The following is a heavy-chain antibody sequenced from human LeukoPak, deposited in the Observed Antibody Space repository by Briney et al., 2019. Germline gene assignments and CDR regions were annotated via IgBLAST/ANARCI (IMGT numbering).Heavy chain of an antibody. CDR3: ARGAITIMDFYA. CDR1: GYTFTSYD. CDR2: MNPNSGNT. Sequence: GASVKVSCKASGYTFTSYDINWVRQATGQGLEWMGWMNPNSGNTGYAQKFQGRVTMTRNTSISTAYMELSSLRSDDTAVYYCARGAITIMDFYAWGQGTLVTVSS. V-gene: IGHV1-8*01. D-gene: IGHD3-3*01. J-gene: IGHJ5*02.